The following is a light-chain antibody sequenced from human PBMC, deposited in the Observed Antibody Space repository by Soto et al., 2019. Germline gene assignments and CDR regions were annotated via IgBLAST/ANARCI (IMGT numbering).Light chain of an antibody. CDR2: KAS. CDR1: QSISSW. V-gene: IGKV1-5*03. Sequence: DIQMTQSPSTRSASVGDRGTITCRASQSISSWLAWYQQKPGKAPKLLIYKASSLESGVPSRFSGSVSGTEFTLTISSLQPDDFATYYCQQYNSYSGTFGPGTKVDIK. J-gene: IGKJ3*01. CDR3: QQYNSYSGT.